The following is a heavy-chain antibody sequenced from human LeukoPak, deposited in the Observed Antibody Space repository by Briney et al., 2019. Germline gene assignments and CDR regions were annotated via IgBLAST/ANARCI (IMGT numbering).Heavy chain of an antibody. CDR1: GFTFSSYR. J-gene: IGHJ4*02. V-gene: IGHV3-21*01. CDR2: ISSSSLYI. CDR3: AREILAPGKTHDY. Sequence: GGSLRLSCAASGFTFSSYRMNWVRQAPGKGLEWVSSISSSSLYIYYADSVKGRFTISRDNAKNTLFLQMSSLRAEDTAVYFCAREILAPGKTHDYWGQGTLVTVSS.